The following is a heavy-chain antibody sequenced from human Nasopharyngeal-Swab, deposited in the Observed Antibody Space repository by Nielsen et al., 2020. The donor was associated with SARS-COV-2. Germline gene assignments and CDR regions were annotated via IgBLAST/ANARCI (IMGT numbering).Heavy chain of an antibody. V-gene: IGHV1-8*01. D-gene: IGHD6-19*01. Sequence: ASVKVSCKASGYTFTSYDINWVRQATGQGLEWMGWMNPNSGNTGYAQKFQGRVTMTRNTSISTAYMELSSLRSEDTAVYYCARGKRIAVAGNDVPRQQYYFDYWGQGTLVTVSS. CDR2: MNPNSGNT. CDR1: GYTFTSYD. J-gene: IGHJ4*02. CDR3: ARGKRIAVAGNDVPRQQYYFDY.